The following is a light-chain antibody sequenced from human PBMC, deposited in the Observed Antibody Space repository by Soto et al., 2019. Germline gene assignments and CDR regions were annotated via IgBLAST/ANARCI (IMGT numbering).Light chain of an antibody. CDR1: SSDVGGYNY. J-gene: IGLJ2*01. Sequence: QSALTQPASVSGSPGQSITISCTGTSSDVGGYNYVSWYQQHPGKAPKLMIYDVSNRPSGVSNRFSGSKSGNTASLTISGLQAEDEADYYCSLYTSSSTLLFGGGTKLTVL. CDR3: SLYTSSSTLL. CDR2: DVS. V-gene: IGLV2-14*01.